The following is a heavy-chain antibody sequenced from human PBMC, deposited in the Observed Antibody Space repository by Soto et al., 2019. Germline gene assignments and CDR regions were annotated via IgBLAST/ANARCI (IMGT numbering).Heavy chain of an antibody. CDR2: IYYSGHT. J-gene: IGHJ4*02. V-gene: IGHV4-39*01. CDR1: GGSISSSSYY. D-gene: IGHD6-13*01. Sequence: SETLSLTCTVSGGSISSSSYYWGWIRQPPGKGPEWIGSIYYSGHTYYKPPLESRVTISVDTSKNQFSLKLSSVAATDTAVYYCARYNAAYGTYSFDDWGQGTLVTVSS. CDR3: ARYNAAYGTYSFDD.